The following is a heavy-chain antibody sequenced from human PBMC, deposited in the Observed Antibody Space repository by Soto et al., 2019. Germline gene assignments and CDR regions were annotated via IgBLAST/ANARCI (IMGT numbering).Heavy chain of an antibody. CDR3: ARVIAARRDGAKNYYYYGMDV. J-gene: IGHJ6*02. Sequence: LDLLSLRCGVYGGSISGYYWSLIRNQPGKGLEWIGEINHSGSTNYNPSLKSRVTISVDTSKNQFSLKLSSVTAADTAVYYCARVIAARRDGAKNYYYYGMDVWCQGTTGTVA. D-gene: IGHD6-6*01. CDR1: GGSISGYY. CDR2: INHSGST. V-gene: IGHV4-34*01.